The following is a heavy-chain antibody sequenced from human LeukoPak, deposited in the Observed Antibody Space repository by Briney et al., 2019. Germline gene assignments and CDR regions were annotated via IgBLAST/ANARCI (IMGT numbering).Heavy chain of an antibody. CDR1: GYTFTSYD. D-gene: IGHD1-26*01. CDR2: MNPNSGNT. CDR3: ARGKWELLIGQYYFDY. Sequence: ASVKVSCKASGYTFTSYDINWVRQATGQGLEWMGWMNPNSGNTGYAQKFQGRVTMTRNTSISTAYMELSSLRSEDTAVYYCARGKWELLIGQYYFDYWGQGTPVTVSS. V-gene: IGHV1-8*01. J-gene: IGHJ4*02.